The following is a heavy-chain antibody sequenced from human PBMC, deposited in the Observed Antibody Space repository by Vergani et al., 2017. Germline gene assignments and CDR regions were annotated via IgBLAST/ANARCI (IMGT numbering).Heavy chain of an antibody. D-gene: IGHD6-13*01. Sequence: EVQLVESGGGLVQPGGSLRLSCAASGFTFSSYSMNWVRQAPGKGLEWVSYISSSSSTIYYADSVKGRFTISRDNAKNSLYLQMNSLRAEDTAVYYCLVAAAGTGYYYYMDVWGKGTTVTVSS. CDR2: ISSSSSTI. CDR1: GFTFSSYS. J-gene: IGHJ6*03. CDR3: LVAAAGTGYYYYMDV. V-gene: IGHV3-48*01.